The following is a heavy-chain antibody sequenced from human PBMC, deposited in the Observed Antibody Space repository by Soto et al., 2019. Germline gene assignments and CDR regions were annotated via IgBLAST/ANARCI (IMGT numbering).Heavy chain of an antibody. Sequence: QVQLQESGPGLGKPSETLSLTCTVSGASVSSGNYYWSWIRQPPGKGLECIGYISYSGSTNYNPSLKRRVTISIDTSKNQFSLKLSSVTAADTAVYYCARGSGSYYAYWGQGTLVTVSS. D-gene: IGHD1-26*01. J-gene: IGHJ4*02. CDR3: ARGSGSYYAY. CDR2: ISYSGST. V-gene: IGHV4-61*01. CDR1: GASVSSGNYY.